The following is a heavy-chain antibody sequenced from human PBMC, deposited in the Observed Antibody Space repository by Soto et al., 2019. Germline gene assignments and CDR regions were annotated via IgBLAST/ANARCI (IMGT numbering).Heavy chain of an antibody. Sequence: PRESLKISCKGSGYSFTSYWIGWVRQMPGKGLEWMGIIYPGDSDTRYSPSFQGQVTISADKSISTAYLQWSSLKASDTAMYYCASSGYCSGGSCWGLLGMDVWGQGTTVTVSS. D-gene: IGHD2-15*01. J-gene: IGHJ6*02. CDR3: ASSGYCSGGSCWGLLGMDV. V-gene: IGHV5-51*01. CDR1: GYSFTSYW. CDR2: IYPGDSDT.